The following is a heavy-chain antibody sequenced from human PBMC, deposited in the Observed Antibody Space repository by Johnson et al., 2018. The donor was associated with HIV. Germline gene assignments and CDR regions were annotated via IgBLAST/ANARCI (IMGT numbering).Heavy chain of an antibody. V-gene: IGHV3-74*02. CDR3: ARAVYSSSSSCAFDI. J-gene: IGHJ3*02. D-gene: IGHD6-6*01. Sequence: VQLVESGGGLVQPGGSLRLSCAASGFTFRNYWMHWVRQAPGKGLVWVSRINSYGSSTSYADSVKGRFTISRDNAKNTLYMKMKSLRAEETAVYYCARAVYSSSSSCAFDIWGQGTMVTVSS. CDR2: INSYGSST. CDR1: GFTFRNYW.